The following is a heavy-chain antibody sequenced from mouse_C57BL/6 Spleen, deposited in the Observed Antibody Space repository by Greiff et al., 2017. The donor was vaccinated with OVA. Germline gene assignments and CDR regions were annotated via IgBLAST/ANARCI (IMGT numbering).Heavy chain of an antibody. CDR1: GFTFSDYY. V-gene: IGHV5-16*01. Sequence: EVQLVESEGGLVQPGSSMKLSCTASGFTFSDYYMAWVRQVPEKGLEWVANINYDGSSTYYLDSLKSRFIISRDNAKNILYLQMSSLKSEDTATYYCAREPLFDYWGQGTTLTVSS. CDR3: AREPLFDY. J-gene: IGHJ2*01. CDR2: INYDGSST.